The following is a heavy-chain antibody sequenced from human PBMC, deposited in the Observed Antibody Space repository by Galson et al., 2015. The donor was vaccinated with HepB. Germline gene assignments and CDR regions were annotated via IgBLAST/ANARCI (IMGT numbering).Heavy chain of an antibody. CDR1: GFTFSSYS. CDR2: ISSSSSYI. Sequence: SLRLSCAASGFTFSSYSMNWVRQAPGKGLEWVSSISSSSSYIYYADSVKGRFTISRDNAKNSLYLQMNSLRAEDTAVYYCARDGQQLVSLFDYWGQGTLVTVSS. J-gene: IGHJ4*02. CDR3: ARDGQQLVSLFDY. V-gene: IGHV3-21*01. D-gene: IGHD6-13*01.